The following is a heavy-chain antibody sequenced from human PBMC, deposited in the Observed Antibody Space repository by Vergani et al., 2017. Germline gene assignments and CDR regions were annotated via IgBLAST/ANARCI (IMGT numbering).Heavy chain of an antibody. J-gene: IGHJ4*02. CDR1: GGSFSGYY. Sequence: QVQLQQWGAGLLKPSETLSLTCAVYGGSFSGYYWSWIRQPPGKGLEWIGEINHSGSTNYNPSLKSRVTISVDTSKNQFSLKLSSVTAADTAVYYCARRAVTMIVVVNKRGNYFDYWGQGTLVTVSS. D-gene: IGHD3-22*01. CDR3: ARRAVTMIVVVNKRGNYFDY. V-gene: IGHV4-34*01. CDR2: INHSGST.